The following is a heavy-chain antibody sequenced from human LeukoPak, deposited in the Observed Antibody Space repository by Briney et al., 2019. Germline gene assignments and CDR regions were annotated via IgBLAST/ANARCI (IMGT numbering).Heavy chain of an antibody. CDR3: ARVRYGQIEDYYYYYMDV. Sequence: SETLSLTCTVSGGSISSYYWSWIRQPPGKGLEWIGYIYYSGSTNYNPSLESRVTISVDTSKNQFSLKLSSVTAADTAVYYCARVRYGQIEDYYYYYMDVWGKGTTVTISS. CDR2: IYYSGST. D-gene: IGHD5-18*01. CDR1: GGSISSYY. J-gene: IGHJ6*03. V-gene: IGHV4-59*01.